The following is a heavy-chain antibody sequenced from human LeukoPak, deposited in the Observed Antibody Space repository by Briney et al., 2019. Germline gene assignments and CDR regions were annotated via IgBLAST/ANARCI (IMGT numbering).Heavy chain of an antibody. CDR3: ARDLGYDYVWGSYRYTGGAFDI. CDR2: ISRRDNTM. J-gene: IGHJ3*02. Sequence: GGSLRLSCAASGFTFSSFGMSWVRQAPGKGLEWLSYISRRDNTMSYADSVRGRFITSRGNAKNSLYLQMNSLRDEDTAVYYCARDLGYDYVWGSYRYTGGAFDIWGQGTMVTVSS. V-gene: IGHV3-48*02. CDR1: GFTFSSFG. D-gene: IGHD3-16*02.